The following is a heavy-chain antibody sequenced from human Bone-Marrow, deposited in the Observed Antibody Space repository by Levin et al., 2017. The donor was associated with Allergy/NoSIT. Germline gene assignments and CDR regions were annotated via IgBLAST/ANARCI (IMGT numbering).Heavy chain of an antibody. Sequence: PSETLSLTCTVIGDSITRGDYYWGWVRQSPGKGLEWLGTIFYRGTPYYKPSLKSRITISVDTSRNQFSLQLTSVTAADTAMYYCARHGTWLQFAAFFDYWGPGTLVTVSS. D-gene: IGHD5-24*01. CDR3: ARHGTWLQFAAFFDY. CDR2: IFYRGTP. CDR1: GDSITRGDYY. J-gene: IGHJ4*02. V-gene: IGHV4-39*01.